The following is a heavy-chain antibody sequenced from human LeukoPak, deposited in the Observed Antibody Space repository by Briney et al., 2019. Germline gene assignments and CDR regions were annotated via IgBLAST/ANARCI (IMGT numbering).Heavy chain of an antibody. CDR2: IWYDGSNK. CDR1: GFSFRNDG. V-gene: IGHV3-33*01. D-gene: IGHD7-27*01. CDR3: ARGKLGRWYFDL. J-gene: IGHJ2*01. Sequence: GGSLRLSCAASGFSFRNDGMHWVRQAPGKGLEWVAFIWYDGSNKYYADSVKGRFTISRDNAKNTLYLQMNSLRAEDTAVYYCARGKLGRWYFDLWGRGTLVTVSS.